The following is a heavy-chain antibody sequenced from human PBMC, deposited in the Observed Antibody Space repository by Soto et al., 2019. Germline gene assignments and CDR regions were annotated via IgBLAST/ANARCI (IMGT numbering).Heavy chain of an antibody. V-gene: IGHV3-33*01. CDR3: ARDAPAAGLDY. J-gene: IGHJ4*02. D-gene: IGHD2-2*01. CDR2: IWYDGSNK. Sequence: HPGGSLRLSCAASGFTFSSYGMHWVRQAPGKGLEWVAVIWYDGSNKYYADSVKGRFTISRDNSKNTLYLQMNSLRAEDTAVYYCARDAPAAGLDYWGQGTLVTVSS. CDR1: GFTFSSYG.